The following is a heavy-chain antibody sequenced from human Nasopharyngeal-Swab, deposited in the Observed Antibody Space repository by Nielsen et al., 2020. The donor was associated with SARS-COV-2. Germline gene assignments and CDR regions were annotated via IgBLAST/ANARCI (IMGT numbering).Heavy chain of an antibody. V-gene: IGHV3-53*01. J-gene: IGHJ1*01. CDR3: ASAVTGPLY. CDR1: GFIVSYNY. Sequence: GESLKISCVASGFIVSYNYMSWVRQVPGKGLEWVSVIYSSGSIYHADSVKGRFIISRDTSKNTLSLRMNSLRVEDTAVYYCASAVTGPLYWGQGTLVTVSS. D-gene: IGHD4-11*01. CDR2: IYSSGSI.